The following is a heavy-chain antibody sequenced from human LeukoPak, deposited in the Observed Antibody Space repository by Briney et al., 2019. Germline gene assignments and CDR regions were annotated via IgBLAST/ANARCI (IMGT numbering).Heavy chain of an antibody. CDR1: GFTFSSYA. V-gene: IGHV3-23*01. D-gene: IGHD4-17*01. CDR2: ISGSGDTT. J-gene: IGHJ4*02. CDR3: ARDDTVTTRVGFID. Sequence: GGSLRLSCAASGFTFSSYAMSWVRQAPGKGLEWVSGISGSGDTTYYADSVKGRFTVSRDNSKNTLYLQMNSLRAEDTAVYYCARDDTVTTRVGFIDWGQGTLVTVSS.